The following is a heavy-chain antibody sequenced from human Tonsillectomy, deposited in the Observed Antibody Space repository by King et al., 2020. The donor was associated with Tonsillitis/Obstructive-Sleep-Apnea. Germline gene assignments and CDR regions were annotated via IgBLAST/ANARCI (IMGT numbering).Heavy chain of an antibody. D-gene: IGHD3-3*01. Sequence: VQLQQWGAGLLKPSETLSLTCAVYVGSFSGYYWSWIRQPPGKGLEWIGEINHSGSTNYNPSLKSRVTISVDTSKNQFSLKLSSVTAADTAVYYCAAQYYDFWSGYSYWGQGTLVTVSS. CDR1: VGSFSGYY. CDR3: AAQYYDFWSGYSY. CDR2: INHSGST. J-gene: IGHJ4*02. V-gene: IGHV4-34*01.